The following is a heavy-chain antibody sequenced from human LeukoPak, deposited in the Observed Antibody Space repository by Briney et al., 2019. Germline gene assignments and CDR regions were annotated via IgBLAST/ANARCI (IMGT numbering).Heavy chain of an antibody. D-gene: IGHD3-3*01. J-gene: IGHJ4*02. V-gene: IGHV1-69*01. Sequence: SSVKVSCKASGGTFSSYAISWVRQAPGQGLEWMGGIIPIFGTANCAQKFQGRVTITADESTSTAYMELSSLRSEDTAVYYCARVVSGRYYFDYWGQGTLVTVSS. CDR2: IIPIFGTA. CDR3: ARVVSGRYYFDY. CDR1: GGTFSSYA.